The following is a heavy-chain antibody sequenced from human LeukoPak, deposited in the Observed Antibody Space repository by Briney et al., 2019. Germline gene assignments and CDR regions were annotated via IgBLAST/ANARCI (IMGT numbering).Heavy chain of an antibody. V-gene: IGHV1-24*01. CDR1: GYTLTELS. D-gene: IGHD6-13*01. CDR3: ATELDRGNAFDI. Sequence: ASVKVSCKVSGYTLTELSMHWVRQAPGKGREWMGGFDPEDGETIYAQKFQGRVTMTEDTSTDTAYMELSSLRSEDTAVYYCATELDRGNAFDIWGQGTMVTVSS. J-gene: IGHJ3*02. CDR2: FDPEDGET.